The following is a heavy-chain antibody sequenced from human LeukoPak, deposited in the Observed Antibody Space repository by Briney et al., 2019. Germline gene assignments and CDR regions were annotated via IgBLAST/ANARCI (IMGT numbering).Heavy chain of an antibody. Sequence: GGSLRLSCAASGFTFSSYSMNWVRQAPGKGLEWVSYISSSSSTIYYADSVKGRFTISRDNAKNSLYLQMNSLRDEDTAVYYCARDLSHGDQNPFDYWGQGTLVTVSS. V-gene: IGHV3-48*02. J-gene: IGHJ4*02. CDR1: GFTFSSYS. CDR3: ARDLSHGDQNPFDY. D-gene: IGHD4-17*01. CDR2: ISSSSSTI.